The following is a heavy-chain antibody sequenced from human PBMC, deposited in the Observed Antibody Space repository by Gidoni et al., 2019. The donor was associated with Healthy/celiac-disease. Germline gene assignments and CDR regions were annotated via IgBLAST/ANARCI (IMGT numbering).Heavy chain of an antibody. Sequence: QVQLVESGGGVVQPGRSLRLSCAASGFTFSRYGMHWVRQAPGKGLGWVAVIWYDGSNKYYADSVKGRFTISRDNSKNTLYLQMNSLRAEDTAVYYCARGDGYNFGAVGYWGQGTLVTVSS. J-gene: IGHJ4*02. CDR2: IWYDGSNK. CDR3: ARGDGYNFGAVGY. CDR1: GFTFSRYG. D-gene: IGHD5-12*01. V-gene: IGHV3-33*01.